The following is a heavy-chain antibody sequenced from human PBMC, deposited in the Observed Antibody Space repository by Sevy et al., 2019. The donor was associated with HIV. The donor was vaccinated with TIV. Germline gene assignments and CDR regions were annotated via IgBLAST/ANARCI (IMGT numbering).Heavy chain of an antibody. CDR1: GLTFSDYT. CDR3: TRVRGLLGWFDS. Sequence: QLGGSLRLSCAASGLTFSDYTIHWVRQAPGKGLGWVSVISYDGSRPSYEDPVKGRFTISRDNSKNTLFLQMNSLRAEDTAVYYCTRVRGLLGWFDSWGQGTLVTVSS. V-gene: IGHV3-30*04. J-gene: IGHJ5*01. D-gene: IGHD3-10*01. CDR2: ISYDGSRP.